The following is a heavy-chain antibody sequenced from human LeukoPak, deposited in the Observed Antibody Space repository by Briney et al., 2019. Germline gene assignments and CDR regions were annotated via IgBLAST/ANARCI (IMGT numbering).Heavy chain of an antibody. CDR1: GSSINSYY. Sequence: SETLSLTCTVSGSSINSYYWSWIRQPPGKGLEWIGYIYYSGSTTYNPSLKSRVTMSVDTSNNQFSLKLSSVTAADTAVYYCATIIHITMIDNYYMDVWGKGTTVTVSS. V-gene: IGHV4-59*01. CDR3: ATIIHITMIDNYYMDV. D-gene: IGHD3-22*01. J-gene: IGHJ6*03. CDR2: IYYSGST.